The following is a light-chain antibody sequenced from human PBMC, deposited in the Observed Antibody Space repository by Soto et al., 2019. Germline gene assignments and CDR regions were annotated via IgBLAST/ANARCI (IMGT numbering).Light chain of an antibody. CDR1: QSVNSN. Sequence: EIVLMPFPAIPSVNKGERATLSCRASQSVNSNLAWYQQKPGQAPRLLIDGASTRAIGIPARFSGSGSGTEFTLTISSLQSEDFAVYYCQQYNNWPITFGQGTRLEIK. J-gene: IGKJ5*01. CDR2: GAS. V-gene: IGKV3-15*01. CDR3: QQYNNWPIT.